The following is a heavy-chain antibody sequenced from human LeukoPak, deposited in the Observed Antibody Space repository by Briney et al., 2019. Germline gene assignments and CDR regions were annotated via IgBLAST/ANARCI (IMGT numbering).Heavy chain of an antibody. V-gene: IGHV3-21*01. J-gene: IGHJ4*02. CDR3: ARDSPSSTSWGY. CDR1: GFTFSSYA. D-gene: IGHD2-2*01. CDR2: ISSSSSYI. Sequence: GGSLRLSCAASGFTFSSYAMSWVRQAPGKGLEWVSPISSSSSYIYYADSVKGRFTISRDNAKNSLYLQMNSLRAEDTAVYYCARDSPSSTSWGYWGQGTLVTVSS.